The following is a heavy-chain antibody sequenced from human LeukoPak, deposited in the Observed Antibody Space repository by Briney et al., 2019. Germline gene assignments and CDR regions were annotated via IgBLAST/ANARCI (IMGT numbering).Heavy chain of an antibody. Sequence: PGGSLRLSCAASGFTFSSYEMSWVRQAPGKGLEWVADIKQDGGETYYADFVRGRFTISRDNGKNSLYLQMNSLRVEDTAVYFCARDSTGWQADSFDIWGQGTKVTVSA. CDR1: GFTFSSYE. CDR2: IKQDGGET. D-gene: IGHD2-8*02. V-gene: IGHV3-7*01. CDR3: ARDSTGWQADSFDI. J-gene: IGHJ3*02.